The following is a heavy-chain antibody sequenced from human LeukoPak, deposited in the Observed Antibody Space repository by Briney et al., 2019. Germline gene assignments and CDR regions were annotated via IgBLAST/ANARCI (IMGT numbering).Heavy chain of an antibody. D-gene: IGHD3-22*01. CDR1: GGSISSYY. V-gene: IGHV4-4*07. Sequence: SETLSLTCTVSGGSISSYYWSWIRQPAGKGLEWIGRIYTSGSPNYNPSLKSRVTMSVDTSKNQFSLKLSSVTAADTAVYYCARSRYYDSSGYYFRPNWFDPWGQGTLVTVSS. J-gene: IGHJ5*02. CDR3: ARSRYYDSSGYYFRPNWFDP. CDR2: IYTSGSP.